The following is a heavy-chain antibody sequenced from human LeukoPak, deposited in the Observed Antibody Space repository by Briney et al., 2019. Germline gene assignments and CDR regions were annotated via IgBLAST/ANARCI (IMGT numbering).Heavy chain of an antibody. CDR1: GGTFSSYA. CDR3: ARLGYTGSYYETGMDV. CDR2: IIPILGIA. J-gene: IGHJ6*02. D-gene: IGHD1-26*01. Sequence: SVNVSCKASGGTFSSYAISWVRQAPGQGLEWMGRIIPILGIANYAQKFQGRVTITADKSTSTAYMELSSLRSEDTAMYYCARLGYTGSYYETGMDVWGQGTTVTVSS. V-gene: IGHV1-69*04.